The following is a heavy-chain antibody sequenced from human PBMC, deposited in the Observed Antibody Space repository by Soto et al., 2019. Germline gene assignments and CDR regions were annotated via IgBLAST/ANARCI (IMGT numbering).Heavy chain of an antibody. V-gene: IGHV4-30-4*01. J-gene: IGHJ6*02. CDR3: ASARYCTNGVCYNDYYFGMEV. CDR2: IYYSGST. CDR1: GGSVSSGDYC. D-gene: IGHD2-8*01. Sequence: QVQLQESGPGLVKPSQTLSLTCTVSGGSVSSGDYCWTWIRQPPGKGLEWIGYIYYSGSTYYNPSLKIRVTISVDTSYHQFSLKLSSVTAADTAVYYCASARYCTNGVCYNDYYFGMEVWGQGTTVTVSS.